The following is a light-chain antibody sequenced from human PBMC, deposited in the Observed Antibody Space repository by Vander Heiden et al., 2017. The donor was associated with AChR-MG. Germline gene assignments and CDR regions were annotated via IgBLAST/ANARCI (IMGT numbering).Light chain of an antibody. CDR3: QVWDSSSAHVV. J-gene: IGLJ1*01. V-gene: IGLV3-21*02. CDR1: NIGSKH. Sequence: SYALTHAPPVSVAPGQTARITCGGNNIGSKHVHWYQQRPGQAPVLVGLYSSRRPSGIPERFSGSNSGNTATLTISRVEAGDEADYYCQVWDSSSAHVVFGTGTKVTVL. CDR2: YSS.